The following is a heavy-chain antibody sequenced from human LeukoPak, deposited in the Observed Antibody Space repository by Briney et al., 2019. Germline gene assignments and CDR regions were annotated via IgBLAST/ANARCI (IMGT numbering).Heavy chain of an antibody. D-gene: IGHD3-3*01. V-gene: IGHV3-23*01. CDR3: AKGTIFRVARYYYYGMDV. J-gene: IGHJ6*02. Sequence: GGSLRLSCAASGFTFSSYAMSWVRQAPGKGLEWVSAISGSGGSTYYADSVKGRFTISRDNSKNTLYLQMNSLRAEDTAVYYCAKGTIFRVARYYYYGMDVWGQGTTVTVSS. CDR1: GFTFSSYA. CDR2: ISGSGGST.